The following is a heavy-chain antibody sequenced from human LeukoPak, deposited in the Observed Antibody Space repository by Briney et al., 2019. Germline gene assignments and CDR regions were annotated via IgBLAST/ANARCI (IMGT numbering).Heavy chain of an antibody. V-gene: IGHV4-34*01. D-gene: IGHD1-26*01. CDR2: TSRGEGT. J-gene: IGHJ4*02. Sequence: PSETLSLTCAVSGGSFHDYFCSWIRQPPGKGLEWIGETSRGEGTHYSSSLRSRVIISVDTSKNQCSLKLSSVTAADTAVYYCARGTDRSKTGYWGQGTLVTVSS. CDR3: ARGTDRSKTGY. CDR1: GGSFHDYF.